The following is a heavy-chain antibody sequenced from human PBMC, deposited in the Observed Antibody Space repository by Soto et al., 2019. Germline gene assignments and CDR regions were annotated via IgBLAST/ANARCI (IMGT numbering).Heavy chain of an antibody. J-gene: IGHJ4*02. Sequence: GGSLRLSCAASGFTFSSYSMNWVRQAPGKGLEWVSYISSSSSTIYYADSVKGRFTISRDNAKNSLYLQMNSLRDEDTAVYYCARDLVSSDQLLYDYWGQGTLVTVSS. CDR3: ARDLVSSDQLLYDY. CDR2: ISSSSSTI. CDR1: GFTFSSYS. V-gene: IGHV3-48*02. D-gene: IGHD2-2*02.